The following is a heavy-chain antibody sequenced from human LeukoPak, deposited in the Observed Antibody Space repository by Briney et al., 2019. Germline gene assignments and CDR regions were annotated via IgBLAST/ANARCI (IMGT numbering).Heavy chain of an antibody. J-gene: IGHJ4*02. CDR2: INHSGST. Sequence: GSLRLSCAASGFTFSSYSMNWVRQPPGKGLEWIGEINHSGSTNYNPSLKSRVTISVDTSKNQFSLKLSSVTAADTAVYYCAGAYCGGDCYLQPPVYWGQGTLVTVSS. CDR3: AGAYCGGDCYLQPPVY. D-gene: IGHD2-21*02. CDR1: GFTFSSYS. V-gene: IGHV4-34*08.